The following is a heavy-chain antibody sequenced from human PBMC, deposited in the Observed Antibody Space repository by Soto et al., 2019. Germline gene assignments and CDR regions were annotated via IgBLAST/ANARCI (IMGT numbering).Heavy chain of an antibody. J-gene: IGHJ5*02. Sequence: EVQILESGGGLVQPGGSLRLSCAASGFTFSDSAMNWVRQGPGKGLEWVSISSGSDGRTYYADSVKGRFTISRDNSRNTVYLDMNSLRAEDTAVYFCAKSINIHWQNWFDAWGQGTLVTVSS. CDR1: GFTFSDSA. CDR3: AKSINIHWQNWFDA. V-gene: IGHV3-23*01. CDR2: SSGSDGRT. D-gene: IGHD1-1*01.